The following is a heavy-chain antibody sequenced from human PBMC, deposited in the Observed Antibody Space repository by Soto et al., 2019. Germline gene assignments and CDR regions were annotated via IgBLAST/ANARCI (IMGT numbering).Heavy chain of an antibody. D-gene: IGHD4-17*01. J-gene: IGHJ4*02. V-gene: IGHV3-30*03. CDR1: GFTFSSYG. CDR3: AIPYGDYDPYFDY. Sequence: GGSLRLSCAASGFTFSSYGMHWVRQAPGKGLEWVAVISYDGSNKYYADSVKGRFTISRDNSKNTLYLQMNSLRAEDTAVYYCAIPYGDYDPYFDYWGQGTLVTVSS. CDR2: ISYDGSNK.